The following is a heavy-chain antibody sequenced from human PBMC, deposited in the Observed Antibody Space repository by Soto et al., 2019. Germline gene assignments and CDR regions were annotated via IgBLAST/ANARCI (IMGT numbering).Heavy chain of an antibody. J-gene: IGHJ3*02. CDR1: GYTFTSYA. CDR2: INAGNGNT. Sequence: ASVKVSCKASGYTFTSYAMHWVRQAPGQRLEWMGWINAGNGNTKYSQKFQGRVTITRDTSASTAYMELSSLRSEDTAVYYCARCPQNFWSGKCGAFDIWGQGAMVTVSS. CDR3: ARCPQNFWSGKCGAFDI. V-gene: IGHV1-3*01. D-gene: IGHD3-3*01.